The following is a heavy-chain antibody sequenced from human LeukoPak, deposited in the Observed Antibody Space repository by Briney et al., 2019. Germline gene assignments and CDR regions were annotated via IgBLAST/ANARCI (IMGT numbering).Heavy chain of an antibody. CDR3: ARGSSDTAMAPFDY. Sequence: ASVKVSCKASGGTFSSYAISWVRQAPGQGLEGMGGIIPIFGTPNYAQKFQGRVTITTDESTSTAYMDLSSLRSEDTAAYYCARGSSDTAMAPFDYWGQGTLVTVSS. CDR2: IIPIFGTP. J-gene: IGHJ4*02. D-gene: IGHD5-18*01. V-gene: IGHV1-69*05. CDR1: GGTFSSYA.